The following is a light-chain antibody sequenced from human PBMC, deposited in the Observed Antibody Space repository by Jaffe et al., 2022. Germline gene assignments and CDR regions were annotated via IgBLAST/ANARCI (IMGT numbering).Light chain of an antibody. CDR3: QQYGSQKGVMYT. CDR2: GAS. CDR1: QSVSSSY. V-gene: IGKV3-20*01. J-gene: IGKJ2*01. Sequence: EIVLTQSPGTLSLSPGERATLSCRASQSVSSSYLAWYQQKPGQAPRLLIYGASSRATGIPDRFSGSGSGTDFTLTISRLEPEDFAVYYCQQYGSQKGVMYTFGQGTKLEIK.